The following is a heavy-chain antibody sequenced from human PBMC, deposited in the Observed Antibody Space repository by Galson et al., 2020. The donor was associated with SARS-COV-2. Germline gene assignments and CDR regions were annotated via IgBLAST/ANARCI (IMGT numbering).Heavy chain of an antibody. CDR2: IYDSGST. CDR1: GGSISSGGYY. J-gene: IGHJ4*02. CDR3: ARDRGKIELWKTGGGFDH. D-gene: IGHD5-18*01. V-gene: IGHV4-31*03. Sequence: ASETLSLTCTVSGGSISSGGYYWSWIRQHPGKGLEWIGDIYDSGSTHYNPSLKSRVTISVDTSKNQFSLKLSSVTAADTAVYYCARDRGKIELWKTGGGFDHWGQGTLVNVSS.